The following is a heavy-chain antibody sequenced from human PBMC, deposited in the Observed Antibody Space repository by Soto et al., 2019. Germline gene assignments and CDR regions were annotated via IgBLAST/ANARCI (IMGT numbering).Heavy chain of an antibody. CDR1: GGSFSGYY. V-gene: IGHV4-34*01. CDR3: AREAIAAAGTFDY. CDR2: INHSGST. D-gene: IGHD6-13*01. Sequence: SETLSLTCAVYGGSFSGYYWSWMRKPPGKGLEWIGEINHSGSTNYNPSLKSRVTISVDTPKNQFSLKLSSVTAADTAVYYCAREAIAAAGTFDYWGQGTLVTVSS. J-gene: IGHJ4*01.